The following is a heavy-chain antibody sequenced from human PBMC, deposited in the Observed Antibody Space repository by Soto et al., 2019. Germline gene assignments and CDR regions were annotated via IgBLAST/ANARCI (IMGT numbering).Heavy chain of an antibody. J-gene: IGHJ5*02. CDR1: GGTFSSYA. CDR3: ARVYYYDSSGYVDWFDP. CDR2: IIPIFGTA. V-gene: IGHV1-69*13. D-gene: IGHD3-22*01. Sequence: SVKDCCKASGGTFSSYAISWVRQAPGQGLEWMGGIIPIFGTANYAQKFQGRVTITADESTSTAYMELSSLRSEDTAVYYCARVYYYDSSGYVDWFDPWGQGTLVTVSS.